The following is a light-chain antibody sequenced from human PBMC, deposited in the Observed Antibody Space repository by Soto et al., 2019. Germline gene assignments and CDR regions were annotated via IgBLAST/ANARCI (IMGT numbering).Light chain of an antibody. V-gene: IGLV2-11*01. CDR3: CSYAGSYTFYV. CDR2: DVS. CDR1: SSDVGGYNY. Sequence: QSVLTQPRSVSGSPGQSVTISRTGTSSDVGGYNYVSWYQQHPGKAPKLMIYDVSKRPSGVPDRFSGSKSGNTASLTTSGLQAEDEADYYCCSYAGSYTFYVFGTGTKVTVL. J-gene: IGLJ1*01.